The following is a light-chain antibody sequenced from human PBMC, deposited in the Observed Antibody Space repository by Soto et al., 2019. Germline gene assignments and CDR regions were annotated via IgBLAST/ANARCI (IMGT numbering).Light chain of an antibody. CDR2: DVS. CDR3: CSYAGTSHV. Sequence: QSALTQPPSVSRSPGQSVTISCTGTSSDIGGYNYVSWYRQLPGKAPRLMIYDVSKRPAGGPDRFSGCNSGNTGSLTIIGLQGQDEADYYCCSYAGTSHVFGTGTKLTVL. V-gene: IGLV2-11*01. J-gene: IGLJ1*01. CDR1: SSDIGGYNY.